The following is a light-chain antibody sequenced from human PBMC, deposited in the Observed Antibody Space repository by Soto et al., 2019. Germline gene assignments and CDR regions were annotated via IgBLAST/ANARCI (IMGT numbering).Light chain of an antibody. Sequence: QSVLSQPPSASRSPGQSVTISCTGTSSDVGGYNYVSWYQQHPGKAPKLMIYEVSKRPSGVPDRFSGSKSGNTASLTVSGLQAEDDSDYYCSSYAGSNNVVFGGGTKVTVL. CDR3: SSYAGSNNVV. CDR1: SSDVGGYNY. J-gene: IGLJ2*01. V-gene: IGLV2-8*02. CDR2: EVS.